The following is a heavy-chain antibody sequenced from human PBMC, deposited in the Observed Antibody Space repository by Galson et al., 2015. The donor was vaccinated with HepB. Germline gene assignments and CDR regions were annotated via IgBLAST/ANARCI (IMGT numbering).Heavy chain of an antibody. CDR2: INSDGSEI. CDR1: GFTFSNYW. V-gene: IGHV3-74*01. D-gene: IGHD6-13*01. CDR3: SKTYSSNAWFDP. Sequence: SLRLSCAASGFTFSNYWMHWVRQAPGKGLVWVSRINSDGSEITYGDSVKGRFTISRDNAKNTLYLQMNSLRAEDTAVYYCSKTYSSNAWFDPWGQGTLVTVSS. J-gene: IGHJ5*02.